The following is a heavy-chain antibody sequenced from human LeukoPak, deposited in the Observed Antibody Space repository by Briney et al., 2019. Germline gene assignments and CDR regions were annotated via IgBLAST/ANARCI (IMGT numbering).Heavy chain of an antibody. Sequence: SETLSLTCTVSGGSISSSSYYCGWIRQPPGKGLEWIGSIYHSGSTYYNPSLKSRVTLSVETSKNQFSLTLSSVPAADTAVYYCAGSTYDNWFDPWRQGTHVTDCS. D-gene: IGHD3-16*01. CDR3: AGSTYDNWFDP. J-gene: IGHJ5*02. V-gene: IGHV4-39*01. CDR2: IYHSGST. CDR1: GGSISSSSYY.